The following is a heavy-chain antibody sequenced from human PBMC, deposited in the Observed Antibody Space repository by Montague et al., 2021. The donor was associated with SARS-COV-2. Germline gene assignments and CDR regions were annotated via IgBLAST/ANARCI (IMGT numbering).Heavy chain of an antibody. Sequence: SETLSLTCTVSGGSISSYYWSWIRQPPGKGLEWIGYIYYSGSTNYNPSLKSRITISVDTSKNQFSLKLSSVTAADTAVYYCARVAGVVAAAPLNCYGMDVWGQGTTVTVSS. J-gene: IGHJ6*02. D-gene: IGHD2-15*01. CDR1: GGSISSYY. CDR3: ARVAGVVAAAPLNCYGMDV. V-gene: IGHV4-59*13. CDR2: IYYSGST.